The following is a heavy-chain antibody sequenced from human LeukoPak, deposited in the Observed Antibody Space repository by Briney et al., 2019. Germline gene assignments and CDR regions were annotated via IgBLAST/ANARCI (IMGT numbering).Heavy chain of an antibody. Sequence: GGSLRLSCAASGFTFSSYAMSWVRQAPGKGLEWVSGISGSGDNAYYADSVKGRFTISRDNSKNTLYVQVNSLGTEDTAAYYCAKGSYYDNSGSFYFDYWGQGTLVTVSS. J-gene: IGHJ4*02. CDR1: GFTFSSYA. V-gene: IGHV3-23*01. CDR3: AKGSYYDNSGSFYFDY. D-gene: IGHD3-22*01. CDR2: ISGSGDNA.